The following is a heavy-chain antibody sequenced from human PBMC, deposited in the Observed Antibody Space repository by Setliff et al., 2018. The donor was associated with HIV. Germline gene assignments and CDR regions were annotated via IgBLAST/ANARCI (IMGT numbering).Heavy chain of an antibody. CDR3: AKDLVTTTGPDY. CDR2: IWYDGSNK. V-gene: IGHV3-33*06. J-gene: IGHJ4*02. Sequence: GGSLRLSCAASGFTFSTYGMHWVRQAPGKGLEWLAVIWYDGSNKYYADSVKGRFTISRDNSKNTLYLQMNSLRAEDTAVYYCAKDLVTTTGPDYWGQGTLVTVSS. D-gene: IGHD1-1*01. CDR1: GFTFSTYG.